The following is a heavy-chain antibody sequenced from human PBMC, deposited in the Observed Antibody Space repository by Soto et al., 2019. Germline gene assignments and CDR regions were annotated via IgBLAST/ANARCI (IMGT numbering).Heavy chain of an antibody. V-gene: IGHV1-2*02. CDR2: INPNTGGT. J-gene: IGHJ5*02. Sequence: QVQLVQSGAEVKKPGASVKVSCKASGYTFTGYYIHWVRQAPGQGLEWMGWINPNTGGTNYAQKFQVRVTMTRDTSITTAYIDLTSLTSDDTAVYYCAREGPDPWFDPWGQGTLVTVSS. CDR1: GYTFTGYY. CDR3: AREGPDPWFDP.